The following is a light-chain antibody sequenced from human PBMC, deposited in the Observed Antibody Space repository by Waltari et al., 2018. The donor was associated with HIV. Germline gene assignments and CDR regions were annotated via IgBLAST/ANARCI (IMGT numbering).Light chain of an antibody. CDR3: QTWGTGIRV. CDR2: VTSDGSH. CDR1: SGHRSYA. Sequence: QLVLTQSPSASASLGASVKLTCTLSSGHRSYAIAWHQQQPEKGPHYLMKVTSDGSHRKGDGIPDRFSGSSSGAERYLTISSLQSEDEAAYYFQTWGTGIRVFGGGTKLTVL. J-gene: IGLJ3*02. V-gene: IGLV4-69*01.